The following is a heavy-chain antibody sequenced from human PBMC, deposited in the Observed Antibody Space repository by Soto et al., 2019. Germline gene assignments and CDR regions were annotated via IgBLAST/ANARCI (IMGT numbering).Heavy chain of an antibody. V-gene: IGHV3-23*01. J-gene: IGHJ4*02. D-gene: IGHD3-10*01. CDR1: GFTFSSYA. CDR3: AKDPDYYGSGSYSYYFDY. CDR2: ISGSGGST. Sequence: LRLSCAASGFTFSSYAMSWVRQAPGKGLEWVSAISGSGGSTYYADSVKGRFTISRDNSKNTLYLQMNSLRAEDTAVYYCAKDPDYYGSGSYSYYFDYWGQGTLVTVSS.